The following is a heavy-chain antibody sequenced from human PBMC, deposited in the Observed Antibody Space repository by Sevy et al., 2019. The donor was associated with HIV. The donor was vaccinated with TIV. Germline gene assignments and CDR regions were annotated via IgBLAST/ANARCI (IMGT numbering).Heavy chain of an antibody. CDR2: ISNSGTTI. J-gene: IGHJ4*02. CDR1: GFLFSSYE. CDR3: ARDLPPSATTVAHFDR. V-gene: IGHV3-48*03. D-gene: IGHD4-17*01. Sequence: GGSLRLSCTTSGFLFSSYEMNWVRQAPGKGLEWVSYISNSGTTIYYSDSVKGRFTISRDNARNPLYLQMSSLRAKDSAVYYCARDLPPSATTVAHFDRWGQGTLVTVSS.